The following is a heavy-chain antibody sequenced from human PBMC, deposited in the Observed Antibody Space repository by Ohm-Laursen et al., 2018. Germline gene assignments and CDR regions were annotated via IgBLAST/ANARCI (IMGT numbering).Heavy chain of an antibody. V-gene: IGHV3-72*01. CDR3: ARARLGAFDI. D-gene: IGHD4-11*01. CDR2: TRNRANSYTT. Sequence: GSLRLSCSASGFTFSDHYMDWVRQAPGKGLEWVGRTRNRANSYTTEYAASVKGRFTISRDDSKNSLYLQMNSLKTEDTAVYYCARARLGAFDIWGQGTMVTVSS. J-gene: IGHJ3*02. CDR1: GFTFSDHY.